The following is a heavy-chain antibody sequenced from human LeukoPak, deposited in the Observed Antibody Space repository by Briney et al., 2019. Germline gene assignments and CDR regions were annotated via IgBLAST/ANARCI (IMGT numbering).Heavy chain of an antibody. CDR2: ISGSGGT. V-gene: IGHV3-23*01. J-gene: IGHJ3*02. CDR3: AKDLRYPDAFDI. CDR1: GFTFSSSA. D-gene: IGHD3-9*01. Sequence: GGSLRLSCAASGFTFSSSAMSWVRQAPGKGLEWVSLISGSGGTYYADFVKGRFTISRDNSKNTLYLHMNTLRAEDTAVYYCAKDLRYPDAFDIWGQGTMVTVSS.